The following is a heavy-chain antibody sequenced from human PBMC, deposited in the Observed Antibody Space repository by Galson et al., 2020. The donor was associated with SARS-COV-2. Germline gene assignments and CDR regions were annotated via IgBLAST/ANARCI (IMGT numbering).Heavy chain of an antibody. CDR2: INNDGSSI. J-gene: IGHJ4*02. CDR1: GFTFSSYW. Sequence: TGGSLRLSCAASGFTFSSYWMHWVRQAPGKGLVWVSRINNDGSSINYADSVKGRLIISRDNAKNTVYLQMKSLRVEDTAVYYCARGLVYYYDSSGAFGYWGQGTLVTVSS. CDR3: ARGLVYYYDSSGAFGY. D-gene: IGHD3-22*01. V-gene: IGHV3-74*01.